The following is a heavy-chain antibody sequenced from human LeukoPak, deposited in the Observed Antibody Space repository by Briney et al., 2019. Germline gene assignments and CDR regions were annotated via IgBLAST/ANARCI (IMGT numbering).Heavy chain of an antibody. CDR3: AKADSGSYYGLGDYFAY. CDR2: IRYDGSHK. CDR1: GFSYSSYG. V-gene: IGHV3-30*02. D-gene: IGHD1-26*01. J-gene: IGHJ4*02. Sequence: GGSLRLSCAASGFSYSSYGMHWVRQAPGQGLEWVAFIRYDGSHKKYADSLKGRFTISRDNSKNTLYLHMNSLRAEDTAVYYCAKADSGSYYGLGDYFAYWGQGTLVTVSS.